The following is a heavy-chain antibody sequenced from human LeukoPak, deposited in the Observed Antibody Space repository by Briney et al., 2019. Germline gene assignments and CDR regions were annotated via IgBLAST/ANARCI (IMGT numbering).Heavy chain of an antibody. D-gene: IGHD6-13*01. Sequence: GGSLRLSCAASGFTFSSYSMNWVRQAPGKGLEWVSSISSSSSYIYYADSGKGRFTISRDNAKNSLYLQMNSLRAEDTAVYYCARLPGVGSSCLKDYWGQGTLVTVSS. CDR1: GFTFSSYS. J-gene: IGHJ4*02. V-gene: IGHV3-21*01. CDR3: ARLPGVGSSCLKDY. CDR2: ISSSSSYI.